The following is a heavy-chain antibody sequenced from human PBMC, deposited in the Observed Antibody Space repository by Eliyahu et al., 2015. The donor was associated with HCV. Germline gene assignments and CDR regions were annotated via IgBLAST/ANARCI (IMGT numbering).Heavy chain of an antibody. D-gene: IGHD3-3*01. V-gene: IGHV6-1*01. CDR3: ARDLVIHNFGVVINTQPAWYYGMDV. Sequence: QVQLQQSGPGLVKPSQTLSLTCAISGDSVXXXSXAWNWXXQSPSXGLEWLGRTYYRSKWYNDYAVSVKSRITINPDTSKNQFSLQLNSVTPEDTAVYYCARDLVIHNFGVVINTQPAWYYGMDVWGQGTTVTVSS. J-gene: IGHJ6*02. CDR1: GDSVXXXSXA. CDR2: TYYRSKWYN.